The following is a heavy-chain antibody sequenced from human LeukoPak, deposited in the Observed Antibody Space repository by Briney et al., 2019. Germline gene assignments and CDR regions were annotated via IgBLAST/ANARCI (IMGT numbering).Heavy chain of an antibody. V-gene: IGHV1-2*02. J-gene: IGHJ6*02. Sequence: ASVNVSCKASGYTFTGYYMHWVRQAPGQGLEWMGWINPNSGGTNYAQKFQGRVTMTRDTSISTAYMELSRLRSDDTAVYYCAGPSRGYSYGYYYYGMDVWGQGTTVTVSS. CDR2: INPNSGGT. D-gene: IGHD5-18*01. CDR1: GYTFTGYY. CDR3: AGPSRGYSYGYYYYGMDV.